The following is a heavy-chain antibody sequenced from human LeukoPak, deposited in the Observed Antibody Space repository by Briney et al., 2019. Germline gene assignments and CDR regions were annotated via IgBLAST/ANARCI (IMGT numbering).Heavy chain of an antibody. CDR3: AKARSRLVILYYGMDV. V-gene: IGHV3-30*02. CDR1: GFTFRTYG. D-gene: IGHD3-9*01. Sequence: GGSLRLSCAASGFTFRTYGMHWVRQAPGKGLEWVASIRYDGSDKYYADAVKGRFTISRDNSKNTLYLQMNSLRAEDTAVYYCAKARSRLVILYYGMDVWGQGPRSPSP. CDR2: IRYDGSDK. J-gene: IGHJ6*02.